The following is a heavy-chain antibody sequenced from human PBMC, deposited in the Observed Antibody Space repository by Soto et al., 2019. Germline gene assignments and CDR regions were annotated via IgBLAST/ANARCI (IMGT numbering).Heavy chain of an antibody. CDR2: IIPIFGTA. V-gene: IGHV1-69*01. CDR1: GGTFSSYA. D-gene: IGHD3-3*01. CDR3: ARDYRTIFGHEDILDYYYGMDV. J-gene: IGHJ6*02. Sequence: QVQLVQSGAEVKKPGSSVKVSCKASGGTFSSYAISWVRQAPGQGLEWMGGIIPIFGTANYAQKFQGRVTITAEESTSTAYMELSSLRSEDTAVYYCARDYRTIFGHEDILDYYYGMDVWGQGTTVTVSS.